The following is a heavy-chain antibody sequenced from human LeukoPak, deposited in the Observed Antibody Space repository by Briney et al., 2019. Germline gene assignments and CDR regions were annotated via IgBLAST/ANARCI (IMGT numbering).Heavy chain of an antibody. D-gene: IGHD5-12*01. V-gene: IGHV4-39*01. J-gene: IGHJ5*02. CDR1: GGSIGSRSFY. CDR2: IDHSGNT. CDR3: ARRTSGGYSGYIDR. Sequence: SETLSLTCNVSGGSIGSRSFYWGWIRQPLGQGLEFIGSIDHSGNTNYNSSLKSRVTISADTSRNQFSLKLRSVTAADTAVYYCARRTSGGYSGYIDRWGLGTLVTVSS.